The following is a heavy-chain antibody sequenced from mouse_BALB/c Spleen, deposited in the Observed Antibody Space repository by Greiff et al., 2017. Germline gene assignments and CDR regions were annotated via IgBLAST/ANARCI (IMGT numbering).Heavy chain of an antibody. CDR1: GYTFTSYW. D-gene: IGHD2-1*01. CDR2: INPSTGYT. CDR3: ARGYGNYWFAY. J-gene: IGHJ3*01. Sequence: VQRVESGAELAKPGASVKMSCKASGYTFTSYWMHWVKQRPGQGLEWIGYINPSTGYTEYNQKFKDKATLTADKSSSTAYMQLSSLTSEDSAVYYCARGYGNYWFAYWGQGTLVTVSA. V-gene: IGHV1-7*01.